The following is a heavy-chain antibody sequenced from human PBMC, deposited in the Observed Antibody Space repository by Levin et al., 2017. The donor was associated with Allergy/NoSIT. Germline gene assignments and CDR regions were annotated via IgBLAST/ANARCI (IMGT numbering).Heavy chain of an antibody. CDR3: ARAPSYCGGDCYIPPFDY. CDR2: IYYSGST. V-gene: IGHV4-39*07. Sequence: SQTLSLTCTVSGGSISSSSYYWGWIRQPPGKGLEWIGSIYYSGSTYYNPSLKSRVTISVDTSKNQFSLKLSSVTAADTAVYYCARAPSYCGGDCYIPPFDYWGQGTLVTVSS. CDR1: GGSISSSSYY. J-gene: IGHJ4*02. D-gene: IGHD2-21*02.